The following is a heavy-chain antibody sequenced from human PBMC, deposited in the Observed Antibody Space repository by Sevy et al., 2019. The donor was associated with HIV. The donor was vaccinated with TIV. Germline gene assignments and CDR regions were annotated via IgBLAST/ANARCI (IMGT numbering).Heavy chain of an antibody. CDR2: FNPNSGGT. D-gene: IGHD6-6*01. CDR3: ARGLRGPYSSSVPY. Sequence: ASVKVSCKASGYTFTGDYMHWVRQAPGQGLEWMGGFNPNSGGTNYAQKFQGRVTMTRDTSISTAYMELSRLRADDTAVYYCARGLRGPYSSSVPYWGQGTLVTVSS. CDR1: GYTFTGDY. J-gene: IGHJ4*02. V-gene: IGHV1-2*02.